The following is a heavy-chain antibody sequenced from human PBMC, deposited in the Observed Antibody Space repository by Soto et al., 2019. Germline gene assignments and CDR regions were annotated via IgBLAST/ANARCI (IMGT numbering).Heavy chain of an antibody. D-gene: IGHD1-7*01. CDR2: TYYRSRWYN. J-gene: IGHJ6*03. CDR3: AGTTSHYWYYMDV. CDR1: GDSVSSNNAA. V-gene: IGHV6-1*01. Sequence: QVQLQQSGPGLVKPSQTLSLTCAISGDSVSSNNAAWNWIRQSPSRGLEWLGRTYYRSRWYNDYAVTVKSQVPVNQDTSKNQSALQLTSVTPEDTAVYYCAGTTSHYWYYMDVWGKGTTVTVSS.